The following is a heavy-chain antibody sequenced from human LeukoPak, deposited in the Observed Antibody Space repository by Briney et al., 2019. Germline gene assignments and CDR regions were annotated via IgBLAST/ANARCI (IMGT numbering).Heavy chain of an antibody. D-gene: IGHD6-6*01. CDR2: IYYTGST. CDR1: GGSISSISYY. CDR3: ARVAARYVGMDV. Sequence: PSETLSLTCTISGGSISSISYYWGWIRQPPGKGLEWIGSIYYTGSTYYNPSLKSRVTVSVDTSKNQFSLNLRSVTAADTAVYYCARVAARYVGMDVWGQGTTVTVSS. V-gene: IGHV4-39*01. J-gene: IGHJ6*02.